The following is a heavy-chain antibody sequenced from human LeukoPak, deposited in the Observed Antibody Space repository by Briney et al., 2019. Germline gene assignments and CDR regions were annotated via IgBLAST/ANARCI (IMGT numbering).Heavy chain of an antibody. CDR3: ARGDYYYDSSGYYFPSY. D-gene: IGHD3-22*01. CDR2: INPNSGGT. CDR1: GYTFTGYY. V-gene: IGHV1-2*02. J-gene: IGHJ4*02. Sequence: ASVKVSCKASGYTFTGYYMHWVRQGPGQGLEWMGWINPNSGGTNYAQKFQGRVTMTRDTSISTAYMELSRLRSDDTAVYYCARGDYYYDSSGYYFPSYWGQGTLVTVSS.